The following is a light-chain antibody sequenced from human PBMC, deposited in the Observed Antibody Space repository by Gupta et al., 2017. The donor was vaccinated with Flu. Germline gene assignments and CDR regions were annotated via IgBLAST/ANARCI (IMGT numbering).Light chain of an antibody. CDR3: QQTHSFPHT. J-gene: IGKJ2*01. Sequence: QSPSSLSASVGDRVTITCRTSQNINTYLNWYQQRPGNSPKLLIYGASSLQSGVPSRFSGSGSGTKFILTISSLQTGDFATYYCQQTHSFPHTFGQGTKLDIK. CDR2: GAS. CDR1: QNINTY. V-gene: IGKV1-39*01.